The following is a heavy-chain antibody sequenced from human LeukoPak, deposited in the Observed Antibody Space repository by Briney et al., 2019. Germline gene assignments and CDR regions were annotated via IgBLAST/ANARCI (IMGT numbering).Heavy chain of an antibody. CDR2: ISSSSSYI. D-gene: IGHD3-3*01. CDR3: ARGDFWSGSMFDP. CDR1: GFTFSSYS. V-gene: IGHV3-21*01. Sequence: GGSLRLSCAASGFTFSSYSMDWVRQAPGKGLEWVSSISSSSSYIYYADSVKGRFTISRDNAKNSLYLQMNSLRAEDTAVYYCARGDFWSGSMFDPWGQGTLVTVSS. J-gene: IGHJ5*02.